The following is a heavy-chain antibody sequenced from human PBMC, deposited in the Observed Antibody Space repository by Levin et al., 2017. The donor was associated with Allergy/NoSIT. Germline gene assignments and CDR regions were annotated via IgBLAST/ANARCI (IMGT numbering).Heavy chain of an antibody. V-gene: IGHV3-9*01. Sequence: GGSLRLSCAASGFTFDDYAMHWVRQAPGQGLEWVSGISWNSDSRRYADSVKGRFTVSRDNAKNSLYLEMSSLRAEDTAFYYCAKDFGRRDGYNGFDYWGPGILVTVSS. CDR2: ISWNSDSR. CDR3: AKDFGRRDGYNGFDY. J-gene: IGHJ4*02. CDR1: GFTFDDYA. D-gene: IGHD5-24*01.